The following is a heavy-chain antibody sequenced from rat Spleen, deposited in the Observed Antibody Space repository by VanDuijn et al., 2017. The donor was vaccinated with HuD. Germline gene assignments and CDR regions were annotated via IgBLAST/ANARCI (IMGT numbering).Heavy chain of an antibody. CDR1: GFTFNDCY. D-gene: IGHD2-5*01. V-gene: IGHV5-20*01. CDR2: ISYEGGNT. Sequence: EVQLVESDGGLVQPGRSLKLSCVASGFTFNDCYMAWVRQTPTRGLEWVGSISYEGGNTYYRDSVKGRFTISRDTAQNTLYLQMNSPTSEDTATYYCSRGGYFRHWGQGVMVTVSS. CDR3: SRGGYFRH. J-gene: IGHJ2*01.